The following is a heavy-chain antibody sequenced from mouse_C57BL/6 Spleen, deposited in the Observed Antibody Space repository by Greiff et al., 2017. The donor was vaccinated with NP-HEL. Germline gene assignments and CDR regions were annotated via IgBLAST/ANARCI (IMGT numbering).Heavy chain of an antibody. CDR1: GYTFTSYW. CDR3: ARWAAKALAY. J-gene: IGHJ3*01. D-gene: IGHD3-2*02. Sequence: QVQLQQPGAELVRPGSSVKLSCKASGYTFTSYWMHWVKQRPIQGLEWIGNIDPSDSETHYNQKFKDKATLTVDKSSSTAYMQLSSLTSEDAAVYYCARWAAKALAYWGKGTLVTVSA. V-gene: IGHV1-52*01. CDR2: IDPSDSET.